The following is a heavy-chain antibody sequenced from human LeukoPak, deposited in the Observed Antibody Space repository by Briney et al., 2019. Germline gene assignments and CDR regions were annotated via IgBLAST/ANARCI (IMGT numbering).Heavy chain of an antibody. J-gene: IGHJ6*03. CDR2: ISSSGNTI. CDR1: GFTFSRYE. D-gene: IGHD1-26*01. CDR3: ARDPYSGNYGNDYYYYMDV. V-gene: IGHV3-48*03. Sequence: PGGSLRLSCAASGFTFSRYEMNWVRQAPGKGVGWVSSISSSGNTIYYADSVKGRFTVSRDNATNSLYLQMDSLGPEDTAVYYCARDPYSGNYGNDYYYYMDVWGKGTTVTISS.